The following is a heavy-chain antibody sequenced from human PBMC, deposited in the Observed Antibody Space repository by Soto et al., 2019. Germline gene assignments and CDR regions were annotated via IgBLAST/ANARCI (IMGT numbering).Heavy chain of an antibody. Sequence: GGSLRLSCAASGFTFSSYAMSWVRQAPGKGLEWVSAISGSGGSTYYADSVKGRFTISRDNSKNTLYLQMNSLRAEDTAVYYCAVSLSSRDGYNGLYYFPVWGQGTLVTVSS. V-gene: IGHV3-23*01. CDR3: AVSLSSRDGYNGLYYFPV. CDR1: GFTFSSYA. J-gene: IGHJ4*02. CDR2: ISGSGGST. D-gene: IGHD3-16*01.